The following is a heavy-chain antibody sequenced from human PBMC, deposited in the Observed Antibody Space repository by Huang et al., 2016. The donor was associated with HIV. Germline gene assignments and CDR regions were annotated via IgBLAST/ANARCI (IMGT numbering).Heavy chain of an antibody. CDR1: GFTFSSYG. CDR3: AKGGSAAAVLDF. J-gene: IGHJ4*02. D-gene: IGHD6-13*01. V-gene: IGHV3-30*18. Sequence: QVQLVESGGGVVQPGRSLRISCAASGFTFSSYGMHWVRQAPGKGLEWVAVRSNDGKTKYYADSVKGRFSISRDNSKTTVYLQLNSLRVEDTAVYYCAKGGSAAAVLDFWGQGTLVTVSS. CDR2: RSNDGKTK.